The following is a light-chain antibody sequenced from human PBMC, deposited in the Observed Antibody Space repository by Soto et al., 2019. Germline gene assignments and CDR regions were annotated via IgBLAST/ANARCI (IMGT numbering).Light chain of an antibody. V-gene: IGKV1-5*01. CDR3: HQYHSFSFT. J-gene: IGKJ2*01. Sequence: DIQMTQSPSYLSASVGDRVTITCRASQSITYWLAWYQHKPGRAPKLLIYAVFNLLCGVPSRFSGSGSGTEFTLTLSSRQPDDSAFYYCHQYHSFSFTFGQGTKLEIK. CDR1: QSITYW. CDR2: AVF.